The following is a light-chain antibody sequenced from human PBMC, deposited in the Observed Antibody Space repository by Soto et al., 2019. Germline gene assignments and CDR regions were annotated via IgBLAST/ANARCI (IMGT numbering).Light chain of an antibody. CDR2: AAS. Sequence: QLTQSPSSLSASVGDRVTITCRASQGISSYLAWYQQKPGEAPKLLIYAASTLQSGVPSRFSGSGSGTDFTLTISSLQPEDFATYYCQQLNNYVFIFGPGTKVDIK. CDR1: QGISSY. J-gene: IGKJ3*01. V-gene: IGKV1-9*01. CDR3: QQLNNYVFI.